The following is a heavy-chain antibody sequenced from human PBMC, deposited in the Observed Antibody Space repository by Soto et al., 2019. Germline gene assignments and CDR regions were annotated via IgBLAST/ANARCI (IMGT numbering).Heavy chain of an antibody. D-gene: IGHD1-1*01. Sequence: EGSLRLSCVASGFILSDYYMSWVRQAPGKRLEWISYISDSGATIYYADSVKGRFTSSRDNAENSLFLQLLSLRPEDTAVYFCARGAQITNYNQDYFASWGEGTLVTVPS. CDR1: GFILSDYY. V-gene: IGHV3-11*01. J-gene: IGHJ4*02. CDR2: ISDSGATI. CDR3: ARGAQITNYNQDYFAS.